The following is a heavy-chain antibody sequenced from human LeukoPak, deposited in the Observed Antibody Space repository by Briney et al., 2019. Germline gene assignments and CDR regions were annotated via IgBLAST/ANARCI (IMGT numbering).Heavy chain of an antibody. J-gene: IGHJ4*02. Sequence: SVKVSCKASGGTFSSYAISWVRQAPGQGLEWMGRIIPILGIANYAQKFQGRVTITADKSTSTAYMELSSLRSEDTAVYYCAIEKYCTNGVCPLAGDYWGQGTLVTVSS. V-gene: IGHV1-69*04. CDR2: IIPILGIA. CDR3: AIEKYCTNGVCPLAGDY. D-gene: IGHD2-8*01. CDR1: GGTFSSYA.